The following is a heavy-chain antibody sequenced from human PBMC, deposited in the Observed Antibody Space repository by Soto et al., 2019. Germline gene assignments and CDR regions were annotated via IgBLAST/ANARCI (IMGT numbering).Heavy chain of an antibody. D-gene: IGHD2-8*01. J-gene: IGHJ4*02. Sequence: QIQLVESGGGVVQPGRSLRLSCAASGFTFSAYAMHWVRQAPGKGLEGVAVISNDGRNKFYADSLKGRFTISRDNSRNTLFLQMDSLRPEDTAVFYCARGQHGHDYWGQGTLVTVSS. V-gene: IGHV3-30*04. CDR3: ARGQHGHDY. CDR2: ISNDGRNK. CDR1: GFTFSAYA.